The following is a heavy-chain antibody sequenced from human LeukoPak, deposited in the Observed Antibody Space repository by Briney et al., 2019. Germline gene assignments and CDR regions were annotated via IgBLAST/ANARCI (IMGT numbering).Heavy chain of an antibody. V-gene: IGHV3-23*01. Sequence: GGSLRLSCAASGFTFSSYAMSWVRQAPGKGLEWVSAISGSGGSTYYADSVKGRFTISRDNSKNTLYLQMNSLRAEDTAVYYCAKLPSIVVVPAADYWGQGTLVTVPS. CDR3: AKLPSIVVVPAADY. J-gene: IGHJ4*02. CDR2: ISGSGGST. CDR1: GFTFSSYA. D-gene: IGHD2-2*01.